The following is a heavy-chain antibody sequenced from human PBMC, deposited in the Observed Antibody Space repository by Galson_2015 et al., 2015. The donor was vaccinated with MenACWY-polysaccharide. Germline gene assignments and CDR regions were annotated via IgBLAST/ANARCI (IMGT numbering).Heavy chain of an antibody. J-gene: IGHJ4*02. V-gene: IGHV3-23*01. CDR1: GFTFTNYA. Sequence: SLRLSCAASGFTFTNYAMNWVRQAPGKGLEWVSSIGGSGTTYYADSVKGRFTISRDNSKNTLYLQMNSLRAEDTAVYYCAKDVGPWGGSSWTFDYWGQGTLVTVSS. CDR2: IGGSGTT. CDR3: AKDVGPWGGSSWTFDY. D-gene: IGHD6-13*01.